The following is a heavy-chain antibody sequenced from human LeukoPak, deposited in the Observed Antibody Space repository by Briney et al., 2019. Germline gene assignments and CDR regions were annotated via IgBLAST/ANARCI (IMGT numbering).Heavy chain of an antibody. CDR2: INSDGSSI. J-gene: IGHJ4*02. D-gene: IGHD2-15*01. CDR3: ARDLAPVVVAAIMDY. V-gene: IGHV3-74*01. Sequence: GGSLRLSCAASGFTFSSHWMHWVRQAPGKGLVWVSRINSDGSSISYADSVKGRFTISRDNAKNTLYLQMNSLRAEDTAVYYCARDLAPVVVAAIMDYWGQGTLVPVSS. CDR1: GFTFSSHW.